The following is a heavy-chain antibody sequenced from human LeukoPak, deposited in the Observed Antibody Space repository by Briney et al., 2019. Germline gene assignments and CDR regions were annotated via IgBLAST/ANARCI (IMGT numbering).Heavy chain of an antibody. CDR2: IYSSGST. CDR3: ARDYGDYAGLGAFDI. Sequence: KTSETLSLTCTVSGGSISSSSYYWGWIRQPRGKGLEWIGSIYSSGSTYYNPSLKSRVTVSVDTSKNQFSLKLSSVTAADTAVYYCARDYGDYAGLGAFDIWGQGTMVTVSS. J-gene: IGHJ3*02. D-gene: IGHD4-17*01. V-gene: IGHV4-39*07. CDR1: GGSISSSSYY.